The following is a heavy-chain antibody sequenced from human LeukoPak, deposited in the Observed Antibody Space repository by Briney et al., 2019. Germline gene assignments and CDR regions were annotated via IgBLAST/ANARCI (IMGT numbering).Heavy chain of an antibody. V-gene: IGHV3-23*01. CDR3: AKDSCSSTSCRGYFDY. J-gene: IGHJ4*02. Sequence: GGSLTLPCAASGFTFSSYAMSWVRRAPGKGLEWVSDISGSGGSTYYADSVKGRFTISRDNSKNTLYLQMHSLSAEATAVYYCAKDSCSSTSCRGYFDYWGQGTLVTVSS. CDR2: ISGSGGST. D-gene: IGHD2-2*01. CDR1: GFTFSSYA.